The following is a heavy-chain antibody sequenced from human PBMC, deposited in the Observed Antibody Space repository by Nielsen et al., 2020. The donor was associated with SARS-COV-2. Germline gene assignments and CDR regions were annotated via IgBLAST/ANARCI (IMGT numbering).Heavy chain of an antibody. CDR1: GFTFSSYS. V-gene: IGHV3-9*01. Sequence: SLKISCAASGFTFSSYSMNWVRQAPGKGLEWVSGISWNSGSIGYADSVKGRFTISRDNAKNSLYLQMNSLRAEDTALYYCASLFTYSSSPDYWGQGTLVTVSS. J-gene: IGHJ4*02. D-gene: IGHD6-13*01. CDR3: ASLFTYSSSPDY. CDR2: ISWNSGSI.